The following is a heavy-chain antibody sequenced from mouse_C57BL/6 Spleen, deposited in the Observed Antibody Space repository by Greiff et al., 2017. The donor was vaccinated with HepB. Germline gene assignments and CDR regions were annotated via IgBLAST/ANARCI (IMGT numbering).Heavy chain of an antibody. CDR3: TRGGDDSPRYAMDY. V-gene: IGHV5-9-1*02. D-gene: IGHD2-4*01. CDR2: ISSGGDYI. J-gene: IGHJ4*01. CDR1: GFTFSSYA. Sequence: EVMLVESGEGLVKPGGSLKLSCAASGFTFSSYAMSWVRQTPEKRLEWVAYISSGGDYIYYADTVKGRFTISRDNARNTLYLQMSSLKSEDTAMYYCTRGGDDSPRYAMDYWGQGTSVTVSS.